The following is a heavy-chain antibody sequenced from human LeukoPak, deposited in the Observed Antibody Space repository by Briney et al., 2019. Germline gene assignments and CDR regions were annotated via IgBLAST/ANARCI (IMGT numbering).Heavy chain of an antibody. CDR2: ISSSGSTI. V-gene: IGHV3-48*03. CDR1: GFTFSSYE. CDR3: ARARVIGAGTFGY. D-gene: IGHD6-13*01. Sequence: PGGSLRLSCAASGFTFSSYEMNWVRQAPGKGLEWVSYISSSGSTIYYADSVKGRFTISRDNAKNSLYLQMNSLRAEDTAVYYCARARVIGAGTFGYWGQGTLVTVSS. J-gene: IGHJ4*02.